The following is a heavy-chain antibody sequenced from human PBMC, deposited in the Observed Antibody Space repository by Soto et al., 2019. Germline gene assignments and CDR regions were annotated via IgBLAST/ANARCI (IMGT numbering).Heavy chain of an antibody. CDR1: GFTFSSYA. J-gene: IGHJ4*02. Sequence: EVQLLESGGGLVQPGGSLRLSCAASGFTFSSYAMSWVRQAPGKGLEWVSAISGSGGSTYYADSVKGRFSISRDNSKNTLPLQIHRLRAEDTAVYYCPKDFRYCTSTSCPQKYYFDYRGQGTLVTVSS. V-gene: IGHV3-23*01. D-gene: IGHD2-2*01. CDR2: ISGSGGST. CDR3: PKDFRYCTSTSCPQKYYFDY.